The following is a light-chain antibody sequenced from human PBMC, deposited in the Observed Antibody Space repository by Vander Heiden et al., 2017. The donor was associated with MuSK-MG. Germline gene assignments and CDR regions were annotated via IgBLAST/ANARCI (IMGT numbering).Light chain of an antibody. Sequence: DFQLTQSPSSLSAFVGDRVTITCWASQRTGTYLIWYQQKEREATKIVIYAASSLQSGYPSRFSGSVSGTDFTLTITGLQPEDFATYYCQQSDSPPITFGQGTRLEIK. CDR3: QQSDSPPIT. J-gene: IGKJ5*01. CDR2: AAS. CDR1: QRTGTY. V-gene: IGKV1-39*01.